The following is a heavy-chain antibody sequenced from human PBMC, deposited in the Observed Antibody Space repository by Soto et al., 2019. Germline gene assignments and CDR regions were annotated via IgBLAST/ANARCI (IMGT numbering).Heavy chain of an antibody. D-gene: IGHD5-12*01. J-gene: IGHJ3*02. CDR1: GFTFSSYA. CDR3: ARDPGWMATITDHFAFDI. V-gene: IGHV3-30-3*01. CDR2: ISYDGSNK. Sequence: GGSLRLSCAASGFTFSSYAMHWVRQAPGKGLEWVAVISYDGSNKYYADSVKGRFTISRDNSKNTLYLQMNSLRAEDTAVYYCARDPGWMATITDHFAFDIWGQGTMVTVSS.